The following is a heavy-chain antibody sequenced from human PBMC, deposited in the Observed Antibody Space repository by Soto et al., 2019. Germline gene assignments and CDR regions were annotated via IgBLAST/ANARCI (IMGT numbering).Heavy chain of an antibody. V-gene: IGHV3-11*01. J-gene: IGHJ4*02. CDR1: GFSFSDYY. CDR3: VRDLAY. CDR2: ITGSGITK. Sequence: GGSLRLSCAASGFSFSDYYMSWIRQAPGKGLEWISYITGSGITKYYADSVQGRFTISRDNTKKSLYLQMNNLRAEDTAVYYCVRDLAYWGQGTLVTVSS.